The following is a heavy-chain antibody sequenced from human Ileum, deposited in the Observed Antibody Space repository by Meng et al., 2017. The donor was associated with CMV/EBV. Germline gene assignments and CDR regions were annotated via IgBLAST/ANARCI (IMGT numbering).Heavy chain of an antibody. J-gene: IGHJ6*02. CDR1: GFSFSNYW. V-gene: IGHV3-7*01. CDR2: INQDGSEK. Sequence: GESLKISCVASGFSFSNYWMSWVRQAPGKGLEWVANINQDGSEKYYVDSVKGRFTISRDNPKNSLFLQMNGLRVEDTAVYFCARGLGRSYFYGMDVWGQGNTVTGYS. D-gene: IGHD3-10*01. CDR3: ARGLGRSYFYGMDV.